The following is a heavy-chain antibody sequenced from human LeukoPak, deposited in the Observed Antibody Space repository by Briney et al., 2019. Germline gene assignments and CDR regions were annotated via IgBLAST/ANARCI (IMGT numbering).Heavy chain of an antibody. D-gene: IGHD4-11*01. CDR1: GGSISSYH. Sequence: SETLSLTCTVSGGSISSYHWSWIRQPAGKGLEWIGRIYTSGSTSYNPSLKSRVTISIPTFKNQFSLKLRSVTAADTAVYYCASSNYVSYYYYYMDVWGKGTTVTVSS. V-gene: IGHV4-4*07. J-gene: IGHJ6*03. CDR2: IYTSGST. CDR3: ASSNYVSYYYYYMDV.